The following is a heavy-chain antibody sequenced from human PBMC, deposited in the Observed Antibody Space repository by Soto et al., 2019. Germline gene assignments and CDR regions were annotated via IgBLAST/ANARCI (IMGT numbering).Heavy chain of an antibody. V-gene: IGHV4-59*01. CDR1: GGSISHYY. D-gene: IGHD2-8*01. CDR2: AYYSGST. J-gene: IGHJ5*02. CDR3: ARDRSTYGGGGTGEVNETWFDP. Sequence: SETLSLTCSVSGGSISHYYWSWIRQSPGKGLEWIGYAYYSGSTDYNPSLKSRATMSVDTSKNQVSLKLNSVTTADTAVYYCARDRSTYGGGGTGEVNETWFDPWGPGTLVTVSS.